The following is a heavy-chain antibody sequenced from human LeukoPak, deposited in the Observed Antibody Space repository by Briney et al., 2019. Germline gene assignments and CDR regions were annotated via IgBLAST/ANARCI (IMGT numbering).Heavy chain of an antibody. D-gene: IGHD2-8*01. Sequence: GGSLRLSCAASGFTFSSYWMNWVRQAPGMGLEWVAKIKQDGSEKYYVDSVKGRFTISGDNAKNSLYLQMNSLRAEDTALYYCARVSYYPHDAFDIWGQGTMVTVSS. CDR1: GFTFSSYW. CDR2: IKQDGSEK. V-gene: IGHV3-7*01. CDR3: ARVSYYPHDAFDI. J-gene: IGHJ3*02.